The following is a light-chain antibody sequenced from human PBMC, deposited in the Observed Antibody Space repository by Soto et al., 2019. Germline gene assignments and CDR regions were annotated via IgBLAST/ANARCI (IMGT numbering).Light chain of an antibody. J-gene: IGKJ5*01. V-gene: IGKV3-11*01. CDR3: QQRSNWPIT. CDR2: DAS. CDR1: QSVSSY. Sequence: EIVLTQSPATLSLSPGERATLSCRASQSVSSYLAWYQQKTGQAPRLLIYDASNRATGIPARFSGSGSRTDFTLTISSLEPEDFAVYYCQQRSNWPITCGQGTRLQIK.